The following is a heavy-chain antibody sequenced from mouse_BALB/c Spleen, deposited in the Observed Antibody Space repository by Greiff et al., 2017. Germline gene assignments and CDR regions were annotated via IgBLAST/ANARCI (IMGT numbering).Heavy chain of an antibody. D-gene: IGHD2-10*01. CDR1: GFSFSDYY. CDR2: ISAGGSYT. V-gene: IGHV5-4*02. J-gene: IGHJ3*01. Sequence: EVQRVESGGGLVKPGGSLKLSCAASGFSFSDYYMYWVRQTPEKRLEWVATISAGGSYTYYPDNVKGRVTITRDNAKNNLYLQMNSLKSEDTAMYYCARGGLLWAFDYWGQGTLVTVAA. CDR3: ARGGLLWAFDY.